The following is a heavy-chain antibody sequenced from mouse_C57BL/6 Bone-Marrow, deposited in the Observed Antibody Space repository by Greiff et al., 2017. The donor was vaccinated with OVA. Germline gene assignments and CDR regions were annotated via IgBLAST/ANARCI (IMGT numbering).Heavy chain of an antibody. CDR3: TSSWAAQALYYAMGY. D-gene: IGHD3-2*02. V-gene: IGHV1-15*01. CDR1: GYTFTDYE. CDR2: IDPETGGT. J-gene: IGHJ4*01. Sequence: VQLQQSGAELVRPGASVTLSCKASGYTFTDYEMHWVKQTHVHGLEWIGAIDPETGGTAYNQKFKGKAILTADKSSSTAYMELRSLTSEDSAVYYCTSSWAAQALYYAMGYWGQGTSVTVSS.